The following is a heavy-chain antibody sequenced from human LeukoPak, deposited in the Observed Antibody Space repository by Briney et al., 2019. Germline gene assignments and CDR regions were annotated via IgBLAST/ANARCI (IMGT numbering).Heavy chain of an antibody. Sequence: GGSLRLSCAASGFTFRSYSMNWVRQAPGKGLEWVSYISSSSSTIYYADSVKGRFTISRDNAKNSLYLQMNSLRAEDTAVYYCASLVASYYDFWSGYDAFDIWGQGTMVTVSS. CDR2: ISSSSSTI. J-gene: IGHJ3*02. D-gene: IGHD3-3*01. V-gene: IGHV3-48*01. CDR3: ASLVASYYDFWSGYDAFDI. CDR1: GFTFRSYS.